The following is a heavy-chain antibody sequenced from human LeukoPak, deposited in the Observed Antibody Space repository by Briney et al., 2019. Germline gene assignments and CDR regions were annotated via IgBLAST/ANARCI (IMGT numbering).Heavy chain of an antibody. CDR2: IYYSGST. J-gene: IGHJ6*02. Sequence: SETLSLTCTVSGGSINSYYWSWIRQPPGKGLEWIGYIYYSGSTNYNPSLKSRVTISVDTSKNQFSLKLSSVTAADTAVYYCARVGPQQQLGHTYYNYGMDVWGQGTTVTVSS. D-gene: IGHD6-13*01. CDR1: GGSINSYY. V-gene: IGHV4-59*01. CDR3: ARVGPQQQLGHTYYNYGMDV.